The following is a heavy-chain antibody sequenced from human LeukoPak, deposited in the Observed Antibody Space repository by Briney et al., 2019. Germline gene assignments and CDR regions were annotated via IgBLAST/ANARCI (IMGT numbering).Heavy chain of an antibody. V-gene: IGHV3-48*02. CDR3: AGDDSWAFDI. CDR1: GFTFSSYS. D-gene: IGHD2-15*01. Sequence: GGSLRLSCAASGFTFSSYSMNWVRQAPGKGLEWVSYISGGSGSSIYYADSVKGRFSISRDNAKNSLYLQMNSLRDEDTAVYHCAGDDSWAFDIWGQGAMVTVSS. J-gene: IGHJ3*02. CDR2: ISGGSGSSI.